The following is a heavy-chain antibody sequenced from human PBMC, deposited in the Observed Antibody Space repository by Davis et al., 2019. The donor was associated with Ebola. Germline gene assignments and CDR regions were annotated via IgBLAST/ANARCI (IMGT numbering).Heavy chain of an antibody. V-gene: IGHV3-30*02. D-gene: IGHD2/OR15-2a*01. CDR1: GFTFSRYG. Sequence: PGGSLRLSCEASGFTFSRYGMHWVRQAPGKELEWVAFIRSEATSQDYGKSVQGRFFISRDDSKNTLYLQMNSLTSEDTAVYYCAKDGNKKFYYDGMDVWGQGTTVTVSS. CDR3: AKDGNKKFYYDGMDV. CDR2: IRSEATSQ. J-gene: IGHJ6*02.